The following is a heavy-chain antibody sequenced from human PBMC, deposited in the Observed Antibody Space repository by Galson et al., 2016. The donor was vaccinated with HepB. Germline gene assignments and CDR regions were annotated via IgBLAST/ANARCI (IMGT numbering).Heavy chain of an antibody. V-gene: IGHV3-33*01. Sequence: SLRLSCAASGFTFSIYGMHWVRQAPGKGLEWVAVTWYDEINKYYADSVKGRFTISRDYSKNTLYLQVNSPRVDDTAVYYCARASQPYCSSTSCYAGYYHYYGMDVWGQGTTVTVSS. CDR1: GFTFSIYG. J-gene: IGHJ6*02. CDR3: ARASQPYCSSTSCYAGYYHYYGMDV. D-gene: IGHD2-2*01. CDR2: TWYDEINK.